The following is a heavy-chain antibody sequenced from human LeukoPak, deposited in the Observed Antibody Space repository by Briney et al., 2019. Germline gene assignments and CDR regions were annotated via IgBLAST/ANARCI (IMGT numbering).Heavy chain of an antibody. CDR1: GYTLTEIF. D-gene: IGHD1-26*01. CDR2: FDPEDGET. CDR3: ARAREVDYYMDV. J-gene: IGHJ6*03. Sequence: GASVKVSCKVSGYTLTEIFMHWVRQAPGKGLEWMGGFDPEDGETIYAQKFQGRVTMTEDTSTDTAYMELSSLRSEDTAVYYCARAREVDYYMDVWGKGTTVTVSS. V-gene: IGHV1-24*01.